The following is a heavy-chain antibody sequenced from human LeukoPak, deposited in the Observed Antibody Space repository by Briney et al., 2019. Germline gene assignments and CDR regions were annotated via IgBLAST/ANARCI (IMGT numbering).Heavy chain of an antibody. CDR1: GYTFTTYG. CDR2: IGTYNGDT. J-gene: IGHJ5*02. CDR3: ARDFLCTNGVCHDCFDP. V-gene: IGHV1-18*01. D-gene: IGHD2-8*01. Sequence: GASVKVSCKASGYTFTTYGISWVRQAPGQGLEWMGWIGTYNGDTNYAQKLQGRVTMTTVSSTTTAYMELRSLRSDDTAVYYCARDFLCTNGVCHDCFDPWGQGTLVTVSS.